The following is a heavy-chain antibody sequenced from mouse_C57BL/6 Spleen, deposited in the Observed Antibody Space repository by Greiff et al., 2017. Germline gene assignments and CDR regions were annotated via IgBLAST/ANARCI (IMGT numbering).Heavy chain of an antibody. CDR1: GYTFTDYN. CDR3: ARSNWRYFDY. CDR2: INPNNGGT. V-gene: IGHV1-18*01. Sequence: EVQLVESGPELVKPGASVKIPCTASGYTFTDYNMDWVQQSPGKSLEWIGDINPNNGGTIYNQKFKGKATLTVDKSSSTAYMELRSLTSEDTAVYYCARSNWRYFDYWGQGTTLTVSS. J-gene: IGHJ2*01. D-gene: IGHD4-1*01.